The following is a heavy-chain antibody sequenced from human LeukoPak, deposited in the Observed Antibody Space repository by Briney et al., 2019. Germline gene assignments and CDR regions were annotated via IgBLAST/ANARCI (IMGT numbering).Heavy chain of an antibody. V-gene: IGHV3-48*03. CDR1: GFTFSSYE. Sequence: GGSLRLSCAASGFTFSSYEMNWVRQAPGKGLEWVSYISGSGSTIYYADSVKGRFTISRDNAKNSLYLQMNSLRAEDTAVYYCARHSTTYYYYYMDVWGKGTTVTVSS. J-gene: IGHJ6*03. CDR2: ISGSGSTI. D-gene: IGHD2-2*01. CDR3: ARHSTTYYYYYMDV.